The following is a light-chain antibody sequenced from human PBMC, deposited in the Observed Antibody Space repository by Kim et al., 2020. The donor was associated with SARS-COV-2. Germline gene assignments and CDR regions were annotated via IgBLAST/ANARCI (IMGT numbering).Light chain of an antibody. CDR1: ALPKQY. CDR2: KDS. CDR3: QSADSSGTYGV. Sequence: SYELTQPPSVSVSPGQTARITCSGDALPKQYAYWYRQKPGQAPVLVIYKDSERPSGIPERFSGSSSGTTVTLTISGVQAEDEADYYCQSADSSGTYGVFG. V-gene: IGLV3-25*03. J-gene: IGLJ3*02.